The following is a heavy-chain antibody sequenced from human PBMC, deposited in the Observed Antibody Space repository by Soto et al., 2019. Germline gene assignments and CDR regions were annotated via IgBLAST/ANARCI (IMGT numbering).Heavy chain of an antibody. CDR1: GFTFSSYA. D-gene: IGHD3-22*01. Sequence: GGSLRLSCAASGFTFSSYAMSWVRQAPGKGLEWVSAISGSGGSTYYADSVKGRFTISRDNSKNTLYLQMNSLRSEDTAVYYCARPTRIENSSGPYDAFDIWGQGTMVTVSS. CDR2: ISGSGGST. V-gene: IGHV3-23*01. CDR3: ARPTRIENSSGPYDAFDI. J-gene: IGHJ3*02.